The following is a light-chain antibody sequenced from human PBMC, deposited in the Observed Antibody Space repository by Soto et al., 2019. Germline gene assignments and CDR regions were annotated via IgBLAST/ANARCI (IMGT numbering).Light chain of an antibody. V-gene: IGLV2-14*01. Sequence: QSALTQPASVSGSPGQSITISCTGTSSDVGGYNYVSWYQQHPGKAPKLMIYDVSNRPSGVSNRFSGSKSGKTASLTISGLQAEDEADYYCSSYTSSSTSGVFGGGTKLTVL. J-gene: IGLJ2*01. CDR3: SSYTSSSTSGV. CDR1: SSDVGGYNY. CDR2: DVS.